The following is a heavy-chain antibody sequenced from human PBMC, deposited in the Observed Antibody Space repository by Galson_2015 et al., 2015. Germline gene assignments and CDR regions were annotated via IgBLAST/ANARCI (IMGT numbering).Heavy chain of an antibody. CDR1: GGSISSSNW. CDR3: ARTGGYLVGATSSWWFDP. Sequence: SEPLSLTCAVSGGSISSSNWWSWVRQPPGKGLEWIGEIYHSGSTNYNPSLKSRVTISVDKSKNQFSLKLSSVTAADTAVYYCARTGGYLVGATSSWWFDPWGQGTLVTVSS. CDR2: IYHSGST. D-gene: IGHD1-26*01. V-gene: IGHV4-4*02. J-gene: IGHJ5*02.